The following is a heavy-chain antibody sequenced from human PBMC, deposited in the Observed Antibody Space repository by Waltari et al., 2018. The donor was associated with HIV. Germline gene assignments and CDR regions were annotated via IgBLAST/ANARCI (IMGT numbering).Heavy chain of an antibody. V-gene: IGHV4-31*03. J-gene: IGHJ6*02. CDR3: ARDQAGRGGFDYYYNGMDV. D-gene: IGHD6-19*01. CDR1: GGSISSGGYY. Sequence: QVQLQESGPGLVKPSQTLSLTCTVSGGSISSGGYYWSWILQHPGKGLEWIGYIYYSGSTYYNPSLKSRVTISVDTSKNQFSLKLSSVTAADTAVYYCARDQAGRGGFDYYYNGMDVWGQGTTVTVSS. CDR2: IYYSGST.